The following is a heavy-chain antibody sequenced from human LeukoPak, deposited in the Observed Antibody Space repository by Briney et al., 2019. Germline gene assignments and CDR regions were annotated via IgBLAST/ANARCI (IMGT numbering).Heavy chain of an antibody. D-gene: IGHD3-16*01. CDR3: ARVFGGGRGGWFDP. CDR2: IYYSGSS. J-gene: IGHJ5*02. Sequence: PSETLSLTCTVSGGSITGYYWTWIRQPPGKGLEWIGYIYYSGSSNYNPSLKSRVTISIHTSKNQSSLNLSSVTAADTAVYYCARVFGGGRGGWFDPWGQGTLVAVSS. CDR1: GGSITGYY. V-gene: IGHV4-59*01.